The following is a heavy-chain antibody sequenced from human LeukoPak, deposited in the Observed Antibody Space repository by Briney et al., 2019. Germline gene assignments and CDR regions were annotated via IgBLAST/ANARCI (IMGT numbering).Heavy chain of an antibody. Sequence: SETLSHTCTVSGGSISSYYWSWIRQPPGKGLEWIGYIYYSGSTNYNPSLKSRVTISVDTSKNQFSLKLSSVTAADTAVYYCARRAYSSGWYSVVYFDYWGQGTLVTVSS. CDR3: ARRAYSSGWYSVVYFDY. J-gene: IGHJ4*02. CDR1: GGSISSYY. D-gene: IGHD6-19*01. V-gene: IGHV4-59*01. CDR2: IYYSGST.